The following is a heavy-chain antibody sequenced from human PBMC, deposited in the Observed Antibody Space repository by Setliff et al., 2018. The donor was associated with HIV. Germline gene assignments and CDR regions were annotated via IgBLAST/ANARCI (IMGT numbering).Heavy chain of an antibody. Sequence: RASVKVSCKASGYMFTAYHVHWVRRAPGRGLEWMGNIDPNNGVTRSARNFQGRVTMTRDTSISTAYMELSGLTSDDTAVYYCASMGYFGESYFRFWGQGTLVTVSS. D-gene: IGHD3-10*01. CDR1: GYMFTAYH. CDR2: IDPNNGVT. V-gene: IGHV1-2*02. CDR3: ASMGYFGESYFRF. J-gene: IGHJ1*01.